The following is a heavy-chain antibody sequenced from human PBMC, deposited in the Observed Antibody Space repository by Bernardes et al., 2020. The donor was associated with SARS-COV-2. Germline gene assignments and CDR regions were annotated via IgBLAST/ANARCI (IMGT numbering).Heavy chain of an antibody. CDR1: GGSISNSY. CDR3: ARDGGSGWYFD. CDR2: ISTSGST. V-gene: IGHV4-4*07. J-gene: IGHJ4*02. Sequence: LSLTCTVSGGSISNSYWNWIRQPAGKGLEWIGRISTSGSTNYNPSLKSRIIMSVDTSKKQISLKLSSVTAADTAVYYCARDGGSGWYFDWGQGTLVTVSS. D-gene: IGHD6-19*01.